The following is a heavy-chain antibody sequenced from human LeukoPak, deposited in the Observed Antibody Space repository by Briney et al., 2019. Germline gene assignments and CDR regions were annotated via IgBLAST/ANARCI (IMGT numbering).Heavy chain of an antibody. CDR1: GYTFTSYA. CDR2: INAGNGNT. CDR3: ARDYVDDIPMIKDY. Sequence: GASVTVSCKASGYTFTSYAMHWVRQAPGQRLEWMGWINAGNGNTKYSRKFQGRVTITRDTSASTAYMELSSLRSEDTAVYYCARDYVDDIPMIKDYWGQGTLVTVSS. J-gene: IGHJ4*02. V-gene: IGHV1-3*01. D-gene: IGHD2-8*01.